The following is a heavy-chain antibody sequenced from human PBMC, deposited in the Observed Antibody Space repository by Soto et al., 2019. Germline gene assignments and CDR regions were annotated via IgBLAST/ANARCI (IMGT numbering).Heavy chain of an antibody. D-gene: IGHD4-17*01. CDR3: AKGGYGDYYYYYYGMDV. V-gene: IGHV3-48*01. J-gene: IGHJ6*02. Sequence: GGSLRLSCAASGFTFSSYSMNWVRQAPGKGLEWISYINGDSSIITYADSLKGRFTISRDNAKKSLYLEVNSLRAEDTAVYYCAKGGYGDYYYYYYGMDVWGQGTTVTVSS. CDR2: INGDSSII. CDR1: GFTFSSYS.